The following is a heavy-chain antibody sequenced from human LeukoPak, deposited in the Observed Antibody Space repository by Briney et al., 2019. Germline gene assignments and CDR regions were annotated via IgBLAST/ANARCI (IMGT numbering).Heavy chain of an antibody. CDR2: IRAYNGNT. CDR3: ASDGNGSGLPAGPTAY. J-gene: IGHJ4*02. Sequence: SSVKVSCKASGYTFTSYGYSWVRQGPAQGLEVTGLIRAYNGNTNYAQKLQGRVTMTTDTSTSTAYMELRRMRSDGTAVYSCASDGNGSGLPAGPTAYWGQGTLVTVSS. D-gene: IGHD1/OR15-1a*01. V-gene: IGHV1-18*04. CDR1: GYTFTSYG.